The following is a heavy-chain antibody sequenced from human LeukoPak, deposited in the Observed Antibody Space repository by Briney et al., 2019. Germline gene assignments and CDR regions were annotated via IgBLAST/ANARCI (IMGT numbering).Heavy chain of an antibody. J-gene: IGHJ4*02. D-gene: IGHD3-9*01. CDR2: IYYSGST. Sequence: SETLSLTCSVSGGSMNSYYWSWIRQSPGKGLEWIGYIYYSGSTNYNPSLKSRVTISVDTSRNQFSLKLSSVTAADTAVYYCARHVWLQPFDYWGQGTLVTVSS. V-gene: IGHV4-59*08. CDR1: GGSMNSYY. CDR3: ARHVWLQPFDY.